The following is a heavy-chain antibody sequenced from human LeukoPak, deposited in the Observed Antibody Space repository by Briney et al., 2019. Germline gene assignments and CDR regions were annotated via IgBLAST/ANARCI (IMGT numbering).Heavy chain of an antibody. D-gene: IGHD3-22*01. V-gene: IGHV1-46*01. J-gene: IGHJ4*02. CDR3: ARDLRAHYYDSSGYLSY. CDR2: INPSGGST. CDR1: GYTFTSYY. Sequence: ASVRVSCKASGYTFTSYYMHWVRQAPGQGLEWMGIINPSGGSTSYAQKFQGRVTMTRDTSTSTVYMELSSLRSEDTAVYYCARDLRAHYYDSSGYLSYWGQGTLVTVSS.